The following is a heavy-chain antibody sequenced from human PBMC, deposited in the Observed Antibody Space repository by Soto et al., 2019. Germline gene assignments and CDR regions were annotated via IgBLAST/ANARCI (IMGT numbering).Heavy chain of an antibody. CDR2: MWYDGSNQ. CDR1: ELAFLGNG. V-gene: IGHV3-33*01. J-gene: IGHJ6*02. CDR3: ARGGGGGYCSGGSCYSTDGGPIGYYYYYYGMDV. Sequence: GGSLRLSFAASELAFLGNGIRVCRNCPFKWLGWVGVMWYDGSNQYSADSVKGRFTISRDTSKNTLYLQMNSLRAEDTAVYYCARGGGGGYCSGGSCYSTDGGPIGYYYYYYGMDVWGQGTTVTVSS. D-gene: IGHD2-15*01.